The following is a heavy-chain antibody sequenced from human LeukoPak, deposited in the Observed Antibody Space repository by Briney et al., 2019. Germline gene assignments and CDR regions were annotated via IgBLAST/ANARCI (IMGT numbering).Heavy chain of an antibody. CDR3: ARVRGSGCIDY. J-gene: IGHJ4*02. V-gene: IGHV4-61*01. CDR1: GGYVNRGTFF. Sequence: SETLSLTCAVSGGYVNRGTFFWTWIRQPPGKGLEWIGYIYYSGSTNYNPSLKSRVTISVDTSKNQFSLKLSSVTAADTAVYYCARVRGSGCIDYWGQGTLVTVSS. CDR2: IYYSGST. D-gene: IGHD6-19*01.